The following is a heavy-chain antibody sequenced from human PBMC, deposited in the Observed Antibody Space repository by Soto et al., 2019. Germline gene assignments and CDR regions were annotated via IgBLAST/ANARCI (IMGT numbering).Heavy chain of an antibody. CDR1: GDSVSGNSAA. D-gene: IGHD5-12*01. CDR2: TYFRSKWYN. CDR3: AKGDNLGPKTGYAFDP. V-gene: IGHV6-1*01. J-gene: IGHJ5*02. Sequence: QTLSLTCAICGDSVSGNSAAWNCIRQSRSRVLEWLGRTYFRSKWYNDYAVSVKSRIIINPDTSNNQFSLQLNSVTPEDTAVYFCAKGDNLGPKTGYAFDPWGQGIMVTVSS.